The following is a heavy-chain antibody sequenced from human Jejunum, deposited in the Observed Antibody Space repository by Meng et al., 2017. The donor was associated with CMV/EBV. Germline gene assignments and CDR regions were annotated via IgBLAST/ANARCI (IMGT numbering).Heavy chain of an antibody. CDR1: GGSMSSYY. V-gene: IGHV4-59*01. CDR3: AGYNWNDGPPK. Sequence: CTVSGGSMSSYYWSWIRQPPGKGLEWIGYIYSSGSTSYSPSLKSRVTMSVDTPKNQFSLKLTSVTAADTAVYYCAGYNWNDGPPKWGRGTLVTVSS. CDR2: IYSSGST. D-gene: IGHD1-20*01. J-gene: IGHJ4*02.